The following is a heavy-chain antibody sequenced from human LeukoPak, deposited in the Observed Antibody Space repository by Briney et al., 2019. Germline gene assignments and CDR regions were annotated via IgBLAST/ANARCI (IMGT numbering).Heavy chain of an antibody. J-gene: IGHJ4*02. V-gene: IGHV3-23*01. CDR2: ISGSGGST. D-gene: IGHD1-20*01. Sequence: GGSLRLPCAASGFTFSSYAMSWVRQAPGKGLEWVSAISGSGGSTYYADSVKGRFTISRDNSKNTLYLQMNSLRAEDTAVYYCAREAYNWNDAGCSFDYWGQGTLVTVSS. CDR1: GFTFSSYA. CDR3: AREAYNWNDAGCSFDY.